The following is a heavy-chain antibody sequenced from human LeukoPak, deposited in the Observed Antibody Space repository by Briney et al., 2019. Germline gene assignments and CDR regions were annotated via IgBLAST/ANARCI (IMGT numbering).Heavy chain of an antibody. CDR2: IYYSGST. D-gene: IGHD3/OR15-3a*01. CDR1: GGSISSSSYY. CDR3: ARDQTTVGWLSLGAFDY. Sequence: PSETLSLTCTVSGGSISSSSYYWGWIRQPPGKGLEWIGSIYYSGSTYYNPSLKSRVTISVDTSKNQFSLKLSSVTAADTAVYYCARDQTTVGWLSLGAFDYWGQGTLVTVSS. J-gene: IGHJ4*02. V-gene: IGHV4-39*07.